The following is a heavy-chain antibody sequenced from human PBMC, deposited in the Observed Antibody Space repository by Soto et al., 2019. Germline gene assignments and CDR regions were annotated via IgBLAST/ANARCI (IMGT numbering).Heavy chain of an antibody. V-gene: IGHV3-33*01. CDR3: EMSSDNGNYSPLAY. Sequence: QVQLVESGGGVVQPGRSLRLSCAASGFTFSSYGMHWVRQAPGKGLEWVAVIWYDGSNKYYADSVKGRLTISRDNSKNTLYLQMNSLRAQHTAVYYCEMSSDNGNYSPLAYWGQGTLVPVSS. D-gene: IGHD1-7*01. CDR1: GFTFSSYG. J-gene: IGHJ4*02. CDR2: IWYDGSNK.